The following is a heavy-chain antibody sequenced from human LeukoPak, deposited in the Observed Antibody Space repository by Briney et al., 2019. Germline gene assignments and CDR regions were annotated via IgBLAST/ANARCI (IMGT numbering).Heavy chain of an antibody. CDR1: GFTVSSNC. Sequence: GGSLRLSCVASGFTVSSNCMSWVRQAPGKRLERVSVIYSAGNTYYADSVKGRFTISRHNSENTLYLHMNSLRVEDTAVYFCARGGTPGYSSGRIDYWGQGTLVTVSS. J-gene: IGHJ4*02. D-gene: IGHD6-19*01. CDR2: IYSAGNT. V-gene: IGHV3-53*04. CDR3: ARGGTPGYSSGRIDY.